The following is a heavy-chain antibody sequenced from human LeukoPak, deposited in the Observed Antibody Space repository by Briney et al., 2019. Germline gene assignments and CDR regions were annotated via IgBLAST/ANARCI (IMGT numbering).Heavy chain of an antibody. V-gene: IGHV3-33*01. Sequence: GRSLRLSCPASGFTFGSHAMHWVRQAPGKGLEWLAQMWPDGNNKYYADSVKGRFTISRDNSKNTVYLQMNSLRAEDTAVYYCARDGQQQVPYTMDVWGQGTTVIVSS. J-gene: IGHJ6*02. D-gene: IGHD6-13*01. CDR1: GFTFGSHA. CDR2: MWPDGNNK. CDR3: ARDGQQQVPYTMDV.